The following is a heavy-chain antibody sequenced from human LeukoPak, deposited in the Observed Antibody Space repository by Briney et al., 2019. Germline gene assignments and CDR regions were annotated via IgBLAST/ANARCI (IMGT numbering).Heavy chain of an antibody. V-gene: IGHV3-23*01. CDR2: ISGSGGST. CDR1: GFTFSSYA. CDR3: ANYGGRDGYNSYFDY. Sequence: GGSLRLSCVASGFTFSSYAMSWVRQAPGKGLEWVSAISGSGGSTYYADSVKGRFTISRDNSKNTLYLQMNSLRAEDTAVYYCANYGGRDGYNSYFDYWGQGTLVTVSS. D-gene: IGHD5-24*01. J-gene: IGHJ4*02.